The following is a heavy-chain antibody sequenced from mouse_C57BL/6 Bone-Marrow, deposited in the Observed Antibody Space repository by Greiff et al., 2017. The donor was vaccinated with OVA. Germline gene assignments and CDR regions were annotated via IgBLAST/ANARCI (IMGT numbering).Heavy chain of an antibody. Sequence: QVQLKQSGPELVKPGASVKISCKASGYSFTSYYIHWVKQRPGQGLEWIGWIYPGSGNTKYNEKFKGKATLTADTSSSTAYMQLSSLTSEDSAVYYCAEGAMVTTGYFDYWGQGTTLTVSS. CDR1: GYSFTSYY. D-gene: IGHD2-2*01. CDR2: IYPGSGNT. CDR3: AEGAMVTTGYFDY. V-gene: IGHV1-66*01. J-gene: IGHJ2*01.